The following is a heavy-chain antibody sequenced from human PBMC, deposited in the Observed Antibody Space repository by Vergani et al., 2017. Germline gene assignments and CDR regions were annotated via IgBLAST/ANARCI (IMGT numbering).Heavy chain of an antibody. V-gene: IGHV4-59*01. CDR2: IYYSGST. D-gene: IGHD5-24*01. CDR3: ARVTRDGYNDYYYGMDV. CDR1: GGSISSYY. J-gene: IGHJ6*02. Sequence: QVQLQESGPGLVKPSETLSLTCTVSGGSISSYYWSWIRQPPGKGLEWIGYIYYSGSTNYNPSLKSRVTISVDTSKNQFSLKLSSVTAADTAVYYCARVTRDGYNDYYYGMDVWGQGTTVTVSS.